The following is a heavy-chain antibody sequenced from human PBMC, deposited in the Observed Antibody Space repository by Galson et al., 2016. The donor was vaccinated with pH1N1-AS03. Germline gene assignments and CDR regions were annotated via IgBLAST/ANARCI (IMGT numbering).Heavy chain of an antibody. CDR1: GGTLNNYA. Sequence: SVKVSCKASGGTLNNYAINWVRQAPGQGLEWMGGISPIFGSANHAQKFQGRVTITADIFTNTVYMELSSLRSEDTAVDYCARGLTYHFGSGSVFWGQGTLVTVSS. J-gene: IGHJ4*02. V-gene: IGHV1-69*06. CDR3: ARGLTYHFGSGSVF. D-gene: IGHD3-10*01. CDR2: ISPIFGSA.